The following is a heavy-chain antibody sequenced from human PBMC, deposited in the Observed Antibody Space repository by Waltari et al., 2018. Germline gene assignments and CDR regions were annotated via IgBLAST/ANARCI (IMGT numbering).Heavy chain of an antibody. J-gene: IGHJ6*03. Sequence: EVQLVESGGGLVKPGGSLRLSCAASGFTFSSYSMNWVRQAPGKGLEWVSSISSSSSYIYYADSVKGRFTISRDNAKNSLYLQMNSLRAEDTAAYYCARRGYSSSPIYYYMDVWGKGTTVTVSS. CDR3: ARRGYSSSPIYYYMDV. CDR2: ISSSSSYI. D-gene: IGHD6-13*01. V-gene: IGHV3-21*01. CDR1: GFTFSSYS.